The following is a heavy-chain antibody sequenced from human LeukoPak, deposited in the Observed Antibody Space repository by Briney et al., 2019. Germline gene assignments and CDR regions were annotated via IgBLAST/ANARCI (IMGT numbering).Heavy chain of an antibody. CDR2: ISGSGGST. D-gene: IGHD3-3*01. Sequence: TGGSLRLSCAASGFTFSSYAMSWVRQAPGKGLEWVSAISGSGGSTYYADSVEGRFTISRDNSKNTLYLQMNSLRAEDTAVYYCAKGPTSFYYDFWSGYQNWGQGTLVTVSS. V-gene: IGHV3-23*01. CDR1: GFTFSSYA. CDR3: AKGPTSFYYDFWSGYQN. J-gene: IGHJ4*02.